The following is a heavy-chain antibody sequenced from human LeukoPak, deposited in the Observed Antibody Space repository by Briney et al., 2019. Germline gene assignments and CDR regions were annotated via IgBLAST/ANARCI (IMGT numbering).Heavy chain of an antibody. Sequence: GGSLRLSCAASGFTFSSYWMHWVRQAPGKGLVWVSRINTDGSSTSYADSVRGRFTISRDNAKNTMHLQMNSMSAEDTAVYYCASREYYYDSSGYYPSFGYWGQGTLVTVSS. J-gene: IGHJ4*02. V-gene: IGHV3-74*01. CDR2: INTDGSST. CDR3: ASREYYYDSSGYYPSFGY. D-gene: IGHD3-22*01. CDR1: GFTFSSYW.